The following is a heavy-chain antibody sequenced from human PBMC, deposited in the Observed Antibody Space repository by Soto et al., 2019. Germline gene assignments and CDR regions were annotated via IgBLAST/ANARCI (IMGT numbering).Heavy chain of an antibody. V-gene: IGHV3-23*01. Sequence: EVQLLESGGGLVQPGGSLRLSCAASGFTFNNYAMTWVRQAPGKGLEWFSAISGGGDTTSYADSVKGRFTVSSDGSKNTLYLQMSSLRAEDTALSSCANGRGGSGSLAPRVDFWGQGTLVNVSS. CDR1: GFTFNNYA. D-gene: IGHD3-10*01. CDR2: ISGGGDTT. CDR3: ANGRGGSGSLAPRVDF. J-gene: IGHJ4*02.